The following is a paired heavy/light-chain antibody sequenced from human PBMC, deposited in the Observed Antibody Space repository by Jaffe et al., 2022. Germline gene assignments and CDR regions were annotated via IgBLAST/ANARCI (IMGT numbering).Light chain of an antibody. CDR1: QSLLHSDGKTY. J-gene: IGKJ2*01. CDR3: MQGIHLPPT. Sequence: DIVMTQTPLSLSVTPGQPASISCKSSQSLLHSDGKTYLYWYLQKPGQSPQLLIYEVSSRFSGVPDRFSGSGSGTDFTLKISRVEAEDVGVYYCMQGIHLPPTFGQGTKLEIK. V-gene: IGKV2-29*02. CDR2: EVS.
Heavy chain of an antibody. CDR1: GYTFTSYY. J-gene: IGHJ6*03. CDR3: ARDGGGLLWFGESTYYYYYYMDV. D-gene: IGHD3-10*01. V-gene: IGHV1-46*01. CDR2: INPSGGST. Sequence: QVQLVQSGAEVKKPGASVKVSCKASGYTFTSYYMHWVRQAPGQGLEWMGIINPSGGSTSYAQKFQGRVTMTRDTSTSTVYMELSSLRSEDTAVYYCARDGGGLLWFGESTYYYYYYMDVWGKGTTVTVSS.